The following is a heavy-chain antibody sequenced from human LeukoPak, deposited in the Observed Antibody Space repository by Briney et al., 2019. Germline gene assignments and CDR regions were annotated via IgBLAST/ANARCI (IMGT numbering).Heavy chain of an antibody. CDR2: ITSGGRT. D-gene: IGHD2-21*02. J-gene: IGHJ4*02. CDR1: GGSISGYY. Sequence: PSETLSLTCTVSGGSISGYYWGWIRQPPGKGLEWIGFITSGGRTSYKPSLRSRVTISLDRSMNQFSLKLSFVSAADTALYYCARYRDGDRDISLDYWGQGSLVTVSS. CDR3: ARYRDGDRDISLDY. V-gene: IGHV4-4*08.